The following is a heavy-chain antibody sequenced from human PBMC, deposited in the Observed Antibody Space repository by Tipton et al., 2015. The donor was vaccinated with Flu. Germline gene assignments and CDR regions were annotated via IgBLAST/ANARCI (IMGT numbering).Heavy chain of an antibody. CDR1: GFIFSDFG. J-gene: IGHJ6*02. D-gene: IGHD3-10*01. Sequence: QLVQSGRGVVQPGRSLRLSCEASGFIFSDFGMHWVRQAPGKGLEWVAVIWHDGTYKYYADSLKGRFTISRDNTKNTLYLQMNSLTAEDTAVYYCAKGGTVREYYYRGMDVWGPGTTVTVYS. V-gene: IGHV3-33*06. CDR2: IWHDGTYK. CDR3: AKGGTVREYYYRGMDV.